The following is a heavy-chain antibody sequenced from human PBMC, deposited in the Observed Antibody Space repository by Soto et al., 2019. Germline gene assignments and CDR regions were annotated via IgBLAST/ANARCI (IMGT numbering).Heavy chain of an antibody. CDR2: ITRDGSST. J-gene: IGHJ4*02. CDR1: GFSLSDYW. Sequence: PGGSLRLSCAASGFSLSDYWMHWVRQAPGEGLVWLSRITRDGSSTNYADSVKGRFTISRDNAKNTLYLQVNSLRGEDTAVYYCARGANGYYYFDYWGQGTLVTVS. CDR3: ARGANGYYYFDY. V-gene: IGHV3-74*01. D-gene: IGHD5-18*01.